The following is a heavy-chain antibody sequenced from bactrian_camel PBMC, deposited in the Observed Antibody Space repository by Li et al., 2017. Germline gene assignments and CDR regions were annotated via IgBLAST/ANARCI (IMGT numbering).Heavy chain of an antibody. V-gene: IGHV3S53*01. Sequence: HVQLVESGGGPVQALGSLRLSCVYSGYIDRTYCMGWFRQAPGTEREGVAAIDRGSTTVYADSVKGRFTISHDNAKNSVDLQMNSLKPDDTAVYYCAATGQMLSVAGCRTQGTQVTVS. CDR2: IDRGSTT. D-gene: IGHD1*01. J-gene: IGHJ4*01. CDR1: GYIDRTYC.